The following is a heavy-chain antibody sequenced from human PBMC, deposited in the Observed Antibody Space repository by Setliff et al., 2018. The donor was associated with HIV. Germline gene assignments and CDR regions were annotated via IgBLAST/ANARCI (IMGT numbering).Heavy chain of an antibody. D-gene: IGHD3-22*01. J-gene: IGHJ4*02. CDR2: ISGIGSST. Sequence: GGSLRLSCAASGFTFSTYAMSWVRQAPGKGLEWVSDISGIGSSTYYADSVKGRFTIFRDNSKNTLYLQMNSLRAEDTAVYYCAKPTYYYDDSGYSGGDYWGQGTLVTVSS. V-gene: IGHV3-23*01. CDR1: GFTFSTYA. CDR3: AKPTYYYDDSGYSGGDY.